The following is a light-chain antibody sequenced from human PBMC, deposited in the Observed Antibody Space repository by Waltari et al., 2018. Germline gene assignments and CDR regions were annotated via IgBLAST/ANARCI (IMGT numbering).Light chain of an antibody. J-gene: IGLJ7*01. CDR3: GTWDSSLSGAV. CDR1: SSNIGNNY. Sequence: QSVLTQPPSVSAAPGQRVTISCSGGSSNIGNNYVSWYRQFPGTAPKPLSYENHERPSGIPGRFAGTKSGPSATLDITGLQAGDEADYYCGTWDSSLSGAVCGGGTHLTVL. CDR2: ENH. V-gene: IGLV1-51*02.